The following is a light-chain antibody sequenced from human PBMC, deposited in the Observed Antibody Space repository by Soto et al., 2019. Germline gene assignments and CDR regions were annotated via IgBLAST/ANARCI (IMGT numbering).Light chain of an antibody. CDR2: DAS. CDR3: QQYNDWPPIT. J-gene: IGKJ5*01. CDR1: QSVSSK. Sequence: ENVLTQSPATLSVSPGEGATLSWRASQSVSSKLAWYQKKPGQAPRLLVYDASTRATVIPARFSGSGSGTEFTLTISSLQSEDFAVYYCQQYNDWPPITFGQGTRLEIK. V-gene: IGKV3-15*01.